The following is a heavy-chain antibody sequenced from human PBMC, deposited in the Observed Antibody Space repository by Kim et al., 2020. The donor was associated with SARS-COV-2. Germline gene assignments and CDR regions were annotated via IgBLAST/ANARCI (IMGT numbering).Heavy chain of an antibody. D-gene: IGHD2-15*01. CDR1: GYTFTSYY. J-gene: IGHJ6*02. CDR2: INPSGGST. CDR3: ARIGYCSGGSCFRGYYYYGMDV. V-gene: IGHV1-46*01. Sequence: ASVKVSCKASGYTFTSYYMHWVRQAPGQGLEWMGIINPSGGSTSYAQKFQGRVTMTRDTSTSTVYMELSSLRSEDTAVYYCARIGYCSGGSCFRGYYYYGMDVWGQGTTVTVSS.